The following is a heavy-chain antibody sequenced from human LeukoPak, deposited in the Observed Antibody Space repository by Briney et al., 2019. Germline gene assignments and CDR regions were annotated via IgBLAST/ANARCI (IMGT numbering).Heavy chain of an antibody. Sequence: PGGSLRLSCAASGFTFSSYWMSWVRQAPGKGLEWVANIKQDGSEKYYVDSVKGRFTISRDNAKNSLYLQMNSLRAEDRAVYYCARDYYDILTDYYKGDYWGQGTLVTVSS. CDR1: GFTFSSYW. D-gene: IGHD3-9*01. J-gene: IGHJ4*02. V-gene: IGHV3-7*01. CDR3: ARDYYDILTDYYKGDY. CDR2: IKQDGSEK.